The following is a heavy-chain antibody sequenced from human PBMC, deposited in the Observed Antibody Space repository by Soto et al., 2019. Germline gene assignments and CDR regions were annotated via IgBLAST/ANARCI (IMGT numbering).Heavy chain of an antibody. V-gene: IGHV3-48*02. D-gene: IGHD3-10*01. Sequence: GGSLRLSCAASGFTFSSYSMNWVRQAPGKGLEWVSYISSSSSTIYYADSVKGRFTISRDNAKNSPYLQMNSLRDEDTAVYYCARDSTRNRYGSGTPCWFDPWGQGTLVTVSS. CDR1: GFTFSSYS. CDR3: ARDSTRNRYGSGTPCWFDP. CDR2: ISSSSSTI. J-gene: IGHJ5*02.